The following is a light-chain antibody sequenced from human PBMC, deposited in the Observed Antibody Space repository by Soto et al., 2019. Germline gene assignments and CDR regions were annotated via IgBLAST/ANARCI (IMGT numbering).Light chain of an antibody. CDR3: QQRYNWPLT. CDR1: QTVRNNY. V-gene: IGKV3D-20*02. CDR2: DAS. J-gene: IGKJ1*01. Sequence: VLRLSPGTQSLYPGEGATLSCRASQTVRNNYLAWYQQKPGQAPRLLIYDASSRATGIPARFSGSGSGTDFTLTISSLEPEDFAIYYCQQRYNWPLTFGQGTKVDIK.